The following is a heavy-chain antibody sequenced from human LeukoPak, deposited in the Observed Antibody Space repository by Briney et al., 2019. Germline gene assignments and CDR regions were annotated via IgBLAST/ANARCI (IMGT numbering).Heavy chain of an antibody. CDR1: GYTFTSYA. V-gene: IGHV1-2*02. Sequence: GASVKVSCKASGYTFTSYAMNWVRQAPGQGLEWLGWINPKSGGTDYAQQFQGRVTMTRDTSSSTDYLEVRSLRSDDTAVYYCARGAEAETSPLDFWGQGTPVTVSS. D-gene: IGHD6-13*01. CDR3: ARGAEAETSPLDF. J-gene: IGHJ4*02. CDR2: INPKSGGT.